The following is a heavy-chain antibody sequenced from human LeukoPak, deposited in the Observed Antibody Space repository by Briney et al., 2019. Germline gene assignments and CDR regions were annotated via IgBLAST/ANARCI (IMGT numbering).Heavy chain of an antibody. D-gene: IGHD3-22*01. J-gene: IGHJ6*02. CDR1: GFTFSSYW. Sequence: GGSLRLSCAASGFTFSSYWMHWVRQAPGKGLVWVSRINSDGSSTDYADSVKGRFTISRDNAKNTLYLQVNSLRAEDTAVYYCARYHTMTENHGMDVWGQGTTVTVSS. CDR3: ARYHTMTENHGMDV. CDR2: INSDGSST. V-gene: IGHV3-74*01.